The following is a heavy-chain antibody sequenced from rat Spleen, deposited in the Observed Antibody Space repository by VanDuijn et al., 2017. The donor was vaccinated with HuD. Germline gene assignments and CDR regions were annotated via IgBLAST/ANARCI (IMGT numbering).Heavy chain of an antibody. Sequence: QVQMKETGPGLVQTTQTLSVTCTVSGFSLTSYGVHWVRQAPGKGLEWMGIIWGDGSTNYNSALKSRLSISRDTSKSQVFLTMNSLQTDDTAVYYCARLTIGSWGQGVMVTVSS. D-gene: IGHD1-3*01. CDR1: GFSLTSYG. V-gene: IGHV2-77*01. CDR2: IWGDGST. J-gene: IGHJ2*01. CDR3: ARLTIGS.